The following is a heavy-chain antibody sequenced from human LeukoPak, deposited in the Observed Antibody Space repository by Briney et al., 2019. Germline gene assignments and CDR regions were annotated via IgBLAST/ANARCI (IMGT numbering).Heavy chain of an antibody. CDR1: GFTFSSSA. J-gene: IGHJ4*02. V-gene: IGHV3-23*01. CDR2: ISGSGDRT. Sequence: GGSLRLSCAASGFTFSSSAMSWVRQAPGKGLEWVSTISGSGDRTYYADSVKGRFTISSDNSKNTLFLHMNSLRAEDTAVYSCAKGYYGSGSYGWFDYWGQGTLVTVSS. CDR3: AKGYYGSGSYGWFDY. D-gene: IGHD3-10*01.